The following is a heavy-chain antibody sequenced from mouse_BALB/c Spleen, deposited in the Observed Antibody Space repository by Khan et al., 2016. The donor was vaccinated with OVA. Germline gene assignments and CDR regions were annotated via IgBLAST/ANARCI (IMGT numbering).Heavy chain of an antibody. CDR2: ISSDGDYT. V-gene: IGHV5-6*01. CDR1: GFTFSSYS. Sequence: EVELVESGGDLVKPGGSLKLSCAASGFTFSSYSMSWVRQTPDKRLDWVATISSDGDYTYFPDSVKGRFTISRDNAKNTLYLQMSSLKSEDRAMYYCASHLTGSFAYWGQGTLVTVSA. D-gene: IGHD4-1*01. J-gene: IGHJ3*01. CDR3: ASHLTGSFAY.